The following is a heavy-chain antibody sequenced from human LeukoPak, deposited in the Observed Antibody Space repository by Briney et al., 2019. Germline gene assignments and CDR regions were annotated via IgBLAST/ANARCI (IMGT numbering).Heavy chain of an antibody. CDR3: ASHGRLVGATTDFDY. Sequence: GGSPRLSCAASGFTISSYSMSWVRQAPGKGLEWVSSISSSSSYIYYADSVKGRFTIYRDNAKNSLYLQMNTLRAEDTAVYYCASHGRLVGATTDFDYWGQGTLVTVSS. CDR2: ISSSSSYI. V-gene: IGHV3-21*01. CDR1: GFTISSYS. D-gene: IGHD1-26*01. J-gene: IGHJ4*02.